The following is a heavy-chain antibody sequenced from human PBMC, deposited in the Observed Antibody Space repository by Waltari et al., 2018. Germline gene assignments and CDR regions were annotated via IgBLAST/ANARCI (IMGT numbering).Heavy chain of an antibody. Sequence: QVQLVQSGAEVKKPGASVKVSCKASGYTFTGYYMHWVRQAPGQGLEWMGWINPNSGDTNYAQKFQGRVTMTRDTSISTAYMELSRLRSDDTAVYYCARVWSGRGVRYFDWLLSGWFDPWGQGTLVTVSS. CDR1: GYTFTGYY. CDR2: INPNSGDT. D-gene: IGHD3-9*01. CDR3: ARVWSGRGVRYFDWLLSGWFDP. J-gene: IGHJ5*02. V-gene: IGHV1-2*02.